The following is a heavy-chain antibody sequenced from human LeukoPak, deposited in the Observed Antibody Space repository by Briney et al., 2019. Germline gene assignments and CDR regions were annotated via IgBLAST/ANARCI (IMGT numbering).Heavy chain of an antibody. V-gene: IGHV4-59*01. CDR1: VGSISSYY. CDR2: IYYSGST. Sequence: SETLSLTCTVSVGSISSYYWSWIRQPPGKGLEWIGYIYYSGSTNYNPSLKSRVTISVDTSKNQFSLKLSSVTAADTAVYYCAREPYSDAFDIWGQGTMVTVSS. J-gene: IGHJ3*02. D-gene: IGHD4-11*01. CDR3: AREPYSDAFDI.